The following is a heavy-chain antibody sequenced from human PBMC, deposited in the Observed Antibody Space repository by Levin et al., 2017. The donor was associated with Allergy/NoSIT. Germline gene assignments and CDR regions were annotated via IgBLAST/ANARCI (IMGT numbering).Heavy chain of an antibody. V-gene: IGHV3-72*01. CDR1: GFSFSDHY. CDR3: ARVSTSDIYYFES. D-gene: IGHD5/OR15-5a*01. J-gene: IGHJ4*02. Sequence: GGSLRLSCEASGFSFSDHYMDWVRQAPGKGLEWVGHIRKKVHSYTTEYAASVKGRFTVSRDDSKNLLYLQMSSLRTEDTAVYYCARVSTSDIYYFESWGQGTLVTVSS. CDR2: IRKKVHSYTT.